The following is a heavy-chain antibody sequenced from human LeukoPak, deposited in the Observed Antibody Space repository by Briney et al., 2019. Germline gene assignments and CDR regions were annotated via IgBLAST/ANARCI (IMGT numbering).Heavy chain of an antibody. D-gene: IGHD6-13*01. J-gene: IGHJ1*01. CDR2: IYPGDSDT. CDR1: GYSFTSYW. CDR3: ARHSEPIAAAGNFQH. V-gene: IGHV5-51*01. Sequence: GESLKISCKGSGYSFTSYWIGWVRQMPGKGLEWMGIIYPGDSDTRYSPSFQGQVTISADKSISTAYLQWSSLKASDTAMYYCARHSEPIAAAGNFQHWGQGTLVTVSS.